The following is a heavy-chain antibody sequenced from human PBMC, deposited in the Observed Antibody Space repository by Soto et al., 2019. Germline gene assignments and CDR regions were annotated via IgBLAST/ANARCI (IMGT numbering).Heavy chain of an antibody. Sequence: HVQLQESCPGLVTPSQTLSLTCTVSGGAISSGGYYWSWIRQHPGKCLEGTGYIYYSGSTYYNPSLKSRVTIAVDTSKNQCSLKMSSVTAANTAVYECARVCRGGRWLQSDYWGQGTLVTVSS. D-gene: IGHD1-26*01. CDR3: ARVCRGGRWLQSDY. CDR2: IYYSGST. CDR1: GGAISSGGYY. J-gene: IGHJ4*02. V-gene: IGHV4-31*03.